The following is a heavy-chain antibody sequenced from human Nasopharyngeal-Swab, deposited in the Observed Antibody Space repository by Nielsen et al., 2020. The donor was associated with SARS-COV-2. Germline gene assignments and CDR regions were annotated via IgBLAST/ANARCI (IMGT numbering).Heavy chain of an antibody. CDR3: ARATTVKGFLWDV. J-gene: IGHJ6*04. Sequence: GGSLRLSCAASTFTFSRYWISWAPKAPGTGLDGVANIKQDGRYKYYVDSVKGRFTISRENAKNSLYLQMNSLRAEDRAVYDCARATTVKGFLWDVCGKGTTVTVSS. D-gene: IGHD4-11*01. CDR2: IKQDGRYK. V-gene: IGHV3-7*01. CDR1: TFTFSRYW.